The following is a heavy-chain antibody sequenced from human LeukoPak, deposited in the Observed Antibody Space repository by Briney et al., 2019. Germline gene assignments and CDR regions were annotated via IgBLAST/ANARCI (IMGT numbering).Heavy chain of an antibody. J-gene: IGHJ4*02. CDR3: ARSLTSSSWYSVVY. V-gene: IGHV4-34*01. CDR2: INHSGST. Sequence: PSETLSLTCAVYGGSFSGYYWSWIRQPPGKGLEWIGEINHSGSTNYNPSLKSRVTISVDTSKNQFSLKLSSVTAADMAVYYCARSLTSSSWYSVVYWGQGTLVTVSS. CDR1: GGSFSGYY. D-gene: IGHD6-13*01.